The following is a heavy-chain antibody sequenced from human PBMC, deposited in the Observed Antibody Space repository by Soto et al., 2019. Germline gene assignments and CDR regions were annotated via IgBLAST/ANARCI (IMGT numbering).Heavy chain of an antibody. CDR2: ISAGGGAT. CDR1: RFTFTSYA. CDR3: AKDVEGGSLFRGAFDY. J-gene: IGHJ4*02. Sequence: GGSLRLSCVASRFTFTSYAMSWVRQAPGKGLEWVAAISAGGGATIHADSVKGRLTIPRDNSKNTLYLQMNSLRAEDTAVYYCAKDVEGGSLFRGAFDYWGQGTQVTVSS. V-gene: IGHV3-23*01. D-gene: IGHD1-26*01.